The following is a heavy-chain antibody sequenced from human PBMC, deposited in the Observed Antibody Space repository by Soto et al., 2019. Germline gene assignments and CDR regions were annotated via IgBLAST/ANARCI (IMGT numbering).Heavy chain of an antibody. CDR1: GFTFSSYW. Sequence: GGSLRLSCAASGFTFSSYWMSWVRQAPGKGLEWVANIKQDGSEKYYVDSVKGRFTISRDNAKNSLYLQMNSLRAEDTAVYYCARDSPYDILTGYPFDYWGQGTLVTVSS. CDR3: ARDSPYDILTGYPFDY. CDR2: IKQDGSEK. J-gene: IGHJ4*02. D-gene: IGHD3-9*01. V-gene: IGHV3-7*01.